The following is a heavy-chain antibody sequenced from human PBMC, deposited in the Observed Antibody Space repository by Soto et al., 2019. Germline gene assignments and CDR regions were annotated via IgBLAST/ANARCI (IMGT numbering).Heavy chain of an antibody. Sequence: PSETLSLTCTVSGGSISSGDYYWSWIRQPPGKGLEWIGYIYYSGSTYYNPSLKSRVTIPVDTSKNQFSLKRSFVTAADTAVYYCARVGVAVAGSSYYYYYGMDVWGQGTTVTVSS. V-gene: IGHV4-30-4*01. CDR2: IYYSGST. CDR3: ARVGVAVAGSSYYYYYGMDV. J-gene: IGHJ6*02. D-gene: IGHD6-19*01. CDR1: GGSISSGDYY.